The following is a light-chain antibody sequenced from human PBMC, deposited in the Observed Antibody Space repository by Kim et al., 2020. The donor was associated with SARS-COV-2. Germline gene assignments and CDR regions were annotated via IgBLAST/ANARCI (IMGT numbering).Light chain of an antibody. CDR3: AAWDDSLNGWV. Sequence: QLVLTQPPSASGTPGQRVTISCSGRSSNIGSNIVNWYQQLPGTAPKLLIYSDNQRPSWVPDRFSGSKSGTSASLAISGLQSEDEADYYCAAWDDSLNGWVFGGGTQLTVL. J-gene: IGLJ3*02. CDR2: SDN. CDR1: SSNIGSNI. V-gene: IGLV1-44*01.